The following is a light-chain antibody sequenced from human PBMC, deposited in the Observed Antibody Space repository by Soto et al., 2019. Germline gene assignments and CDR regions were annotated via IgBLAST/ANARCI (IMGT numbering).Light chain of an antibody. CDR1: SSDVGGSNY. V-gene: IGLV2-14*01. Sequence: QSAPTQPASVSGSPGQSITISCTGTSSDVGGSNYVSWYQHHPGKAPKVILFEVNNRPSGVSDRFSGSKSGNTASLTISGLQTEDEADYYCISYTSYKTWVFGGGTKLTVL. CDR3: ISYTSYKTWV. J-gene: IGLJ3*02. CDR2: EVN.